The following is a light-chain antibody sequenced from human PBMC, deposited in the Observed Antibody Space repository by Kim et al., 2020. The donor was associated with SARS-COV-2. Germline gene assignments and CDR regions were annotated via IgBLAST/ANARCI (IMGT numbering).Light chain of an antibody. Sequence: SYELTQPPSVSVSPGQTASITCSGDKLGDKYACWYQQKPGQSPVLVIYQDSKRPSGIPERFSGSNSGNTATLTISGTQAMDEADYYCQAWDSSTAFYVFGTGIKVTVL. CDR3: QAWDSSTAFYV. CDR2: QDS. J-gene: IGLJ1*01. CDR1: KLGDKY. V-gene: IGLV3-1*01.